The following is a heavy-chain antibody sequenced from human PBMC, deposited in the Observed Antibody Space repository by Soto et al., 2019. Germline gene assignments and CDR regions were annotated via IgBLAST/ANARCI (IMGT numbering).Heavy chain of an antibody. CDR3: ARSIAVAGLDS. Sequence: PGGSLRLSCAASGFTFSSYAMHWVRQAPGKGLEWVAVISYDGSNKYYADSVKGRFTISRDNSNDTVYLQMNSLRAEDTALYYCARSIAVAGLDSWGPGTLVTVSS. J-gene: IGHJ4*02. CDR1: GFTFSSYA. V-gene: IGHV3-30-3*01. CDR2: ISYDGSNK. D-gene: IGHD6-19*01.